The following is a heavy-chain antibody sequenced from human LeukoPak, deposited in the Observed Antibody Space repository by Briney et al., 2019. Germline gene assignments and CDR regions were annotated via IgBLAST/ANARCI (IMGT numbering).Heavy chain of an antibody. J-gene: IGHJ4*02. CDR3: ARGGIRYFVN. CDR2: IKKNGSEK. CDR1: GFTFSTSW. V-gene: IGHV3-7*04. Sequence: GGSLRLSCAASGFTFSTSWMSWVRQAPGKGLEWVANIKKNGSEKYYVDSVKGRFTISRDNAKTSLYLQMNSLRVEDTAVYYCARGGIRYFVNWGQGTLVTVS. D-gene: IGHD3-9*01.